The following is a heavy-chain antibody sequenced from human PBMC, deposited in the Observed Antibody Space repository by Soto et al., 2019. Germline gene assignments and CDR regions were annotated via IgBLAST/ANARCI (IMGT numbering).Heavy chain of an antibody. CDR1: GYTLTGYY. CDR3: ARGSEVSYGYYYYGMDV. D-gene: IGHD5-18*01. Sequence: ASVKVSCKASGYTLTGYYMHWVRQAPGQGLEWMGWINPNSGGTNYAQKFQGWVTMTRDTSISTAYMELSRLRSDDTAVYYCARGSEVSYGYYYYGMDVWGQGTTVTVSS. J-gene: IGHJ6*02. V-gene: IGHV1-2*04. CDR2: INPNSGGT.